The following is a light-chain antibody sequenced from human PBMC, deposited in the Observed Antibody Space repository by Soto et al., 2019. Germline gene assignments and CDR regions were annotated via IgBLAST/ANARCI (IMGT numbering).Light chain of an antibody. J-gene: IGKJ3*01. CDR1: QNIDSA. V-gene: IGKV1-5*03. CDR3: QQYSTSFFT. Sequence: DIQMTQSPATLSASVGDRVTITCRASQNIDSALAWYQKKPGTAPKPLIYKASTLASGVPSRFSGSGSGTQFTLTISSLQPDDVASYYCQQYSTSFFTFGPGTVVDLK. CDR2: KAS.